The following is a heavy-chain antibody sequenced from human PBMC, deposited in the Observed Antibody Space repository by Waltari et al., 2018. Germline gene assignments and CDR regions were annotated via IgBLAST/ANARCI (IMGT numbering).Heavy chain of an antibody. CDR1: GGSISSSSYY. D-gene: IGHD4-17*01. CDR3: AKHDYGDYNFAY. J-gene: IGHJ4*02. CDR2: IYYSGST. V-gene: IGHV4-39*01. Sequence: QLQLQESGPGLVKPSETLSLTCTVSGGSISSSSYYWGWIRQPPGKGLEWIGSIYYSGSTYYNPSLKSRVTISVDTSKNQFSLKLSSVTAADTAVYYCAKHDYGDYNFAYWGQGTLVTVSS.